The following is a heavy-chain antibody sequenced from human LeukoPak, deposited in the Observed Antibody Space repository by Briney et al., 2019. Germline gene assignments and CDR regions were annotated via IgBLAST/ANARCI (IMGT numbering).Heavy chain of an antibody. J-gene: IGHJ4*02. V-gene: IGHV3-21*01. CDR3: ARDRGRGYSYGPGY. CDR2: ISSSSSYI. CDR1: GFTFSSYS. D-gene: IGHD5-18*01. Sequence: GGSLRLSCAASGFTFSSYSMNWVRQAPGKGLEWVSSISSSSSYIYYADSVKGRFTISRDNAKNSLYLQMNSLRAEDTAVYYCARDRGRGYSYGPGYWGQGTLVTVSS.